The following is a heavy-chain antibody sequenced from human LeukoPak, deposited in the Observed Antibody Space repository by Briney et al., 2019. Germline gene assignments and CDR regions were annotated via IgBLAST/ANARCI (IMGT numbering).Heavy chain of an antibody. D-gene: IGHD3-10*01. V-gene: IGHV3-48*01. CDR2: ISSSSSTI. J-gene: IGHJ4*02. Sequence: PGGSLRLSCAASGFTFSSYSMNWVRQAPGKGLEWVSYISSSSSTIYYADSVKGRFSIFRDNSKNTLYLQMNSLRAEDTAVYYCAKAGSGNFFDYWGQGILVTVSS. CDR1: GFTFSSYS. CDR3: AKAGSGNFFDY.